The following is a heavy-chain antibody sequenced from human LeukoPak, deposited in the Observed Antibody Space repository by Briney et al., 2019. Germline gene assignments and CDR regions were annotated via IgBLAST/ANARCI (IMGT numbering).Heavy chain of an antibody. CDR2: IIPIFGTA. V-gene: IGHV1-69*13. D-gene: IGHD3-22*01. CDR3: ATDASIYDSRGYYYLW. CDR1: GGTFSRYA. Sequence: ASVKVSCKASGGTFSRYAINWVRQAPGQGLEWMGGIIPIFGTANYAQKFQGRVTITADESSTTAYMELSGLRSEDTAVYYCATDASIYDSRGYYYLWWGQGTLVTVSS. J-gene: IGHJ4*02.